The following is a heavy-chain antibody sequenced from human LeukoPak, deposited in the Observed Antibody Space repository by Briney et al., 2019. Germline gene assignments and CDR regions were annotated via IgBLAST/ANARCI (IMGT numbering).Heavy chain of an antibody. Sequence: GGSLRLSCAASGFTFSSYAMHWVRQAPGKGLEYVSAIGSNGGSTYYANSVKGRFTISRDNSKNTLYLQMGSLRAEDMAVYYCARDHFSLEQWLDYYYYYGMDVWGRGTTVTVSS. J-gene: IGHJ6*02. CDR2: IGSNGGST. V-gene: IGHV3-64*01. D-gene: IGHD6-19*01. CDR1: GFTFSSYA. CDR3: ARDHFSLEQWLDYYYYYGMDV.